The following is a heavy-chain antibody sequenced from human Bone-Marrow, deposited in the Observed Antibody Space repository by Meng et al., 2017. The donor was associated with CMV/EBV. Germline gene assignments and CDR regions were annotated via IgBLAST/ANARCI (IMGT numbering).Heavy chain of an antibody. CDR2: IKSKTDGGTT. J-gene: IGHJ6*02. Sequence: GESLKISCAASGFTFSNAWMSWVRQAPGKGLEWVGRIKSKTDGGTTDYAAPVKGRFTISRDDSKNTLYLQMNSLRDEDTAVYYCARERPLNGMDVWGQGTTVTVSS. CDR3: ARERPLNGMDV. V-gene: IGHV3-15*01. CDR1: GFTFSNAW.